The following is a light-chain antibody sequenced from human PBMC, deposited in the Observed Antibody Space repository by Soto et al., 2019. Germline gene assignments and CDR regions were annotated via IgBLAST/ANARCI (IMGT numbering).Light chain of an antibody. CDR3: QQTYRTPLT. V-gene: IGKV1-39*01. Sequence: IQRTQAPSTRSGSFGDRVTITCRAGQYIGRYLNWYQQKPGKAPKLLIYAASSLHSGVPSRFSGSGSGTDFTLTISSLQPEDFATYSCQQTYRTPLTFGGGTKVDVK. J-gene: IGKJ4*01. CDR2: AAS. CDR1: QYIGRY.